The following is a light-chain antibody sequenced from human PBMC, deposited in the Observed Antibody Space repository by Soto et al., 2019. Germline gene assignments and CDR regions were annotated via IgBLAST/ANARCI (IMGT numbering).Light chain of an antibody. V-gene: IGKV3-20*01. J-gene: IGKJ1*01. Sequence: EVVLTQSLASLSLSPGERATLSCRASQSVISSYLAWYQQKPGQAPRLLIYGASSRATGIPDRFSGSGSGTDFTLTISRLEPEDCAVYYCQQFGGSLTWTFGQGTKVDIK. CDR2: GAS. CDR3: QQFGGSLTWT. CDR1: QSVISSY.